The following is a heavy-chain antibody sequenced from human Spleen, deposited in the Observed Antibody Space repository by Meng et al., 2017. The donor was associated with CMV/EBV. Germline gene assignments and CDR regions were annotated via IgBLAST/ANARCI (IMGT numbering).Heavy chain of an antibody. CDR2: VRADGSHQ. D-gene: IGHD4-11*01. J-gene: IGHJ3*02. CDR3: AKAATTVITLEAFDI. CDR1: GFTFSSYG. Sequence: GGSLRLSCAASGFTFSSYGMHWVRQAPGKGLEWVAFVRADGSHQYYADSVKGRFTISRDNSKNTLSLQMNSLRAEDTALYYCAKAATTVITLEAFDIWGQGTMVTVSS. V-gene: IGHV3-30*02.